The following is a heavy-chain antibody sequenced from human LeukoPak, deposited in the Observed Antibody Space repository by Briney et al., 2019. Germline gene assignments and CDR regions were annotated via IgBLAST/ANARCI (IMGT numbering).Heavy chain of an antibody. J-gene: IGHJ6*03. CDR1: GGSISSSSYY. V-gene: IGHV4-39*07. CDR3: ARGRYDFWSGYYVGGGYYYMDV. CDR2: IYYSGST. Sequence: PSETLSLTCTVSGGSISSSSYYWGWIRQPPGKGLEWIGSIYYSGSTYYNPSLKSRVTISVDTSKNQFSLKLSSVTAADTAVYYCARGRYDFWSGYYVGGGYYYMDVWGKGTTVTVSS. D-gene: IGHD3-3*01.